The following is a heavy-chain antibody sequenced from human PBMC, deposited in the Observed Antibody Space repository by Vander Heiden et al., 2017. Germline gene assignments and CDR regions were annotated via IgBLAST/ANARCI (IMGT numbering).Heavy chain of an antibody. CDR2: IWYDGSNK. Sequence: QVQLVESGGGGVQPGRSLRLSCAASGFTFSSYGLHWVRQAPGKGLEWVAVIWYDGSNKYYADSVKGRFTISRDNSKNTLYLQMNSLRAEDTAVYYCAMEAYCGGDCYYVQHWGQGTLVTVSS. D-gene: IGHD2-21*02. CDR3: AMEAYCGGDCYYVQH. J-gene: IGHJ1*01. CDR1: GFTFSSYG. V-gene: IGHV3-33*01.